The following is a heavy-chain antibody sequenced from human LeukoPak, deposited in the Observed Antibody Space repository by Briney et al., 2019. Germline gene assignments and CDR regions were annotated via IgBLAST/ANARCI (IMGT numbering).Heavy chain of an antibody. D-gene: IGHD3-22*01. CDR1: GFTVSSNY. Sequence: GGSLRLSCAASGFTVSSNYMSWVRQAPGKGLEWVSVIYSGGSTYYADSVKGRFTISRDNSKNTLYLQMNSLRAEDTAVYYCAKDKYYYDSSGFGAFDIWGQGTMVTVSS. V-gene: IGHV3-66*01. CDR3: AKDKYYYDSSGFGAFDI. J-gene: IGHJ3*02. CDR2: IYSGGST.